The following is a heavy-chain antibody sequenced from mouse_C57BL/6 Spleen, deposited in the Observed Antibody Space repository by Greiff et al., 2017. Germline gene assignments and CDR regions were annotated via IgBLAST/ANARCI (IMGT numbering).Heavy chain of an antibody. CDR1: GYYITSGYY. V-gene: IGHV3-6*01. CDR3: AREGILGAMDY. CDR2: ISYDGSN. J-gene: IGHJ4*01. Sequence: ESGPGLVKPSQSLSLTCSVTGYYITSGYYWNWIRQFPGNKLEWMGNISYDGSNNYNPSLKNRISITRDTSKNQFFLKLNSVTTEDTATYYCAREGILGAMDYWGQGTSVTVSS.